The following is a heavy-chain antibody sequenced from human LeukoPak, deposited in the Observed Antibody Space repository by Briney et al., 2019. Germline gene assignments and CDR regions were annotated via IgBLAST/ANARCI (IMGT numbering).Heavy chain of an antibody. CDR3: ANLIAAAGRRDY. V-gene: IGHV3-30*02. Sequence: GGSLRLSCAASGFTFSSYGMHWVRQAPGKGLEWVAFIRYDGSNKYYADSVKGRFTISRDNSKNTLYLQMNSLRAEDTAVYYYANLIAAAGRRDYWGQGTLVTVSS. D-gene: IGHD6-13*01. J-gene: IGHJ4*02. CDR1: GFTFSSYG. CDR2: IRYDGSNK.